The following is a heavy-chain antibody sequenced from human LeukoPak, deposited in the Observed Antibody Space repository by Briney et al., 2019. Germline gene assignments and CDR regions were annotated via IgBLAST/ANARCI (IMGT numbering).Heavy chain of an antibody. V-gene: IGHV3-7*03. CDR3: TTWVVVAATVWFDP. J-gene: IGHJ5*02. D-gene: IGHD2-15*01. CDR2: IKQDGSEK. CDR1: GFTFSSYW. Sequence: PGGSLRLSCAASGFTFSSYWMSWVRQAPGKGLEWVANIKQDGSEKYYVDSVKGRFTISRDDSKNTAYLQMNSLKTEDTAVYYCTTWVVVAATVWFDPWGQGTLVTVSS.